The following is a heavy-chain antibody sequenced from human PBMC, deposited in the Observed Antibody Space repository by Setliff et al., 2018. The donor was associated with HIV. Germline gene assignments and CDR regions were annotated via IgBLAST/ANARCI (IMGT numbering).Heavy chain of an antibody. D-gene: IGHD3-10*01. V-gene: IGHV4-59*08. J-gene: IGHJ5*02. Sequence: PSGTLSLTCSVSGGYINANEYYWNWIRQSPGKGLEWIGHIYYGGQTEYNPSLKSRVTMSIDTSKNQFSLRLTSVTAADTAVYYYARRIYDSGSFPDKNWFDTWGQGSLVTVSS. CDR2: IYYGGQT. CDR1: GGYINANEYY. CDR3: ARRIYDSGSFPDKNWFDT.